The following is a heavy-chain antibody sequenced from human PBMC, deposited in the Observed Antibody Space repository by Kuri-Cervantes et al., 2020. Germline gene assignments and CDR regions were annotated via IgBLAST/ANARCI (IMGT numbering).Heavy chain of an antibody. J-gene: IGHJ4*02. D-gene: IGHD5-24*01. CDR3: ARRREDGAIYY. CDR1: GGSFNGYY. Sequence: SETLSLTCAVYGGSFNGYYWSWIRQPPGKGLEWIGEINHSGSTNYNPSLKSRVTISVDTSKNQFSLKLSSVTAADTAVYYCARRREDGAIYYWGQGILVTVSS. V-gene: IGHV4-34*01. CDR2: INHSGST.